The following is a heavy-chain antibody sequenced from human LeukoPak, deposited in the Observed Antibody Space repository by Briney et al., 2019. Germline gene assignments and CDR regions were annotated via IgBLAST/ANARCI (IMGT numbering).Heavy chain of an antibody. CDR3: ARDRPRGYAFWRGANAFDI. CDR2: IYTSGGS. CDR1: DGSISSYY. Sequence: PSETLSLTCTVSDGSISSYYWSWIRQPAGKGLEWIGRIYTSGGSNYNPSLKSRVTMSVDTSKNQFSLRLSSVTAADTAVYYCARDRPRGYAFWRGANAFDIWGQGTMVTVSS. V-gene: IGHV4-4*07. J-gene: IGHJ3*02. D-gene: IGHD3-3*01.